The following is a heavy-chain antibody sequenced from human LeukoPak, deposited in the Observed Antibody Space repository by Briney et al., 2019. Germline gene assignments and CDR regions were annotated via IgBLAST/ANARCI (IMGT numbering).Heavy chain of an antibody. CDR3: AREPIDPRGGYYYYYYMDV. V-gene: IGHV3-30*04. CDR2: ISYDGSNK. J-gene: IGHJ6*03. CDR1: GFTFSSYA. D-gene: IGHD3-10*01. Sequence: PGGSLRLSCAASGFTFSSYAMHWVRQAPGKGLEWVAVISYDGSNKYYADSVKGRFTISRDNSKNTLYLQMNSLRAEDTAVYYCAREPIDPRGGYYYYYYMDVWGKGTTVTVSS.